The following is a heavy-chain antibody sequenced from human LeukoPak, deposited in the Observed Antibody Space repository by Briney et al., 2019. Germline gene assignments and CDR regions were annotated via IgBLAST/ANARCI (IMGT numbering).Heavy chain of an antibody. Sequence: GGSLRLSCAASGFTFSSYGMHWVRQAPGKGLEWVAVISYDGSNKYYADSVKGRFTISRDNSKNTLYLQMNSLRAEDTAVYYCAKGGITMIDAFDIWGQGTMVTVSS. CDR3: AKGGITMIDAFDI. CDR1: GFTFSSYG. CDR2: ISYDGSNK. D-gene: IGHD3-22*01. V-gene: IGHV3-30*18. J-gene: IGHJ3*02.